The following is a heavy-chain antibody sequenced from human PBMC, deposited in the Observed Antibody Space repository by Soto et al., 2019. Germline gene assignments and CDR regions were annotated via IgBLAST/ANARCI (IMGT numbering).Heavy chain of an antibody. CDR3: ARLPNDYGDYFDY. CDR1: GGSISSSSYY. J-gene: IGHJ4*02. V-gene: IGHV4-39*01. D-gene: IGHD4-17*01. Sequence: SETLSLTCTVSGGSISSSSYYWGWIRQPPGKGLEWIGSIYYSGSTYYNPSLKSRVTISVGTSKNQFSLKLSSVTAADTAVYYCARLPNDYGDYFDYWGQGTLVTVSS. CDR2: IYYSGST.